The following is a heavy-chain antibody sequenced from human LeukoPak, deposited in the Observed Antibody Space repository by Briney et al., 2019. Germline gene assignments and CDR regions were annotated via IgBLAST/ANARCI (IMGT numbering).Heavy chain of an antibody. CDR2: IYPGDSDT. J-gene: IGHJ2*01. V-gene: IGHV5-51*01. D-gene: IGHD3-10*01. Sequence: GESRKISCQGSGSIFTSYWIAGVRQLPGKGREGMGIIYPGDSDTRYSPSFQGQVTISADKSISTAYLQWSSLKASDTAMYYCARMGFGESNWYFDLWGRGTLVTVSS. CDR1: GSIFTSYW. CDR3: ARMGFGESNWYFDL.